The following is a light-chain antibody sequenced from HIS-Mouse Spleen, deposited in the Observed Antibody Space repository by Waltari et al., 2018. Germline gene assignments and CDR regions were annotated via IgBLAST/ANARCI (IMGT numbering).Light chain of an antibody. J-gene: IGLJ3*02. CDR3: CSYAGSYTWV. V-gene: IGLV2-11*01. Sequence: QSALTQPRSVSGSPGQSVTISCTGTSSDVGGYNYVSWYQQHPGKVPKLMIYGVSKRPSGVPERLSGAKSGKTASLTISGSQAEDEADYYCCSYAGSYTWVFGGGTKLTVL. CDR2: GVS. CDR1: SSDVGGYNY.